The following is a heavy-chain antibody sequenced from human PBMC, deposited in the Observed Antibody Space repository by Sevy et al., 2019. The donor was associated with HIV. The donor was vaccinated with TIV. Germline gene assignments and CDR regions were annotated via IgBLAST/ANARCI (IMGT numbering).Heavy chain of an antibody. CDR2: ISYDGSNK. V-gene: IGHV3-30-3*01. Sequence: GGSLRLSCAASGFTFSSYAMHWVRQAPGKGLEWVAVISYDGSNKYYADSVKGRFTISRDNSKNTLYLQMNSLRAEDTVVYYCASSYSGYNNWFDPWGQGTLVTVSS. CDR1: GFTFSSYA. CDR3: ASSYSGYNNWFDP. J-gene: IGHJ5*02. D-gene: IGHD5-12*01.